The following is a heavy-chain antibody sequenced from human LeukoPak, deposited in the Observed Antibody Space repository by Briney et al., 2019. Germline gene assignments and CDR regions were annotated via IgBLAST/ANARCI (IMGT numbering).Heavy chain of an antibody. J-gene: IGHJ4*02. CDR2: IYTSGST. CDR1: GVSISSGSYY. D-gene: IGHD1-26*01. Sequence: SETLSLTCTVSGVSISSGSYYWNWIRQPAGKGLEWIGRIYTSGSTNYNPSLKSRVTISVDTSKNQFSLKLSSVTAADTAVYYCARDSGAVEATGVGFDYWGQGTLVTVSS. V-gene: IGHV4-61*02. CDR3: ARDSGAVEATGVGFDY.